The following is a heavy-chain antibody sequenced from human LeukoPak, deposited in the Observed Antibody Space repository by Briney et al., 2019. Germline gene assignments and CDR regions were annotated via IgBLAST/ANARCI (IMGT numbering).Heavy chain of an antibody. CDR3: ARTGYSSSSGWAYYYYYYIDV. Sequence: PGGSLRLSCAAPGFTFSSSSMNLVRPAPGKRREWVSYISSSSSTIYYAGSVKGRFTISRDNAKNSLYLKMNSLRDEDTAVYYCARTGYSSSSGWAYYYYYYIDVWGKGTTVTVSS. CDR2: ISSSSSTI. V-gene: IGHV3-48*02. D-gene: IGHD6-6*01. CDR1: GFTFSSSS. J-gene: IGHJ6*03.